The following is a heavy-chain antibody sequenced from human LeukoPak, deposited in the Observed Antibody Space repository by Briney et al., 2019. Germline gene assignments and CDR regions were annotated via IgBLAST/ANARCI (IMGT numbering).Heavy chain of an antibody. D-gene: IGHD4-23*01. Sequence: ASVKVSCKASGYTFTTYDINWVRQAPGQGLEWMGWMNPNSGNTGYAQRFQGRVTFTRNTSIRTAYMELSSLRSDDTAVYYCASSSPRGGNSLGSHWGQGTLVTVSS. CDR3: ASSSPRGGNSLGSH. J-gene: IGHJ4*02. V-gene: IGHV1-8*03. CDR1: GYTFTTYD. CDR2: MNPNSGNT.